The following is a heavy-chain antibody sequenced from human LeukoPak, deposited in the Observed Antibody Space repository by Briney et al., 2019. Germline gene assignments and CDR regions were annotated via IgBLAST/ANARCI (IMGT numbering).Heavy chain of an antibody. V-gene: IGHV3-30*02. Sequence: SGGSLRLSCAASRFTFSSYGMHWVRQAPGKGLQWVAYIRYDGSNQYYADSAKGRFTISRDNSKNTLYLQMNSLRSEGTAVYYCARDDSTSWYYFDYWGQGTLVTVSS. CDR2: IRYDGSNQ. CDR3: ARDDSTSWYYFDY. CDR1: RFTFSSYG. J-gene: IGHJ4*02. D-gene: IGHD6-13*01.